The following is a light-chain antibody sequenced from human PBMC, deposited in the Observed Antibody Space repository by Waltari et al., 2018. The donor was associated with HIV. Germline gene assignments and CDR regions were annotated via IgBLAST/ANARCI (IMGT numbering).Light chain of an antibody. V-gene: IGLV3-25*03. J-gene: IGLJ2*01. Sequence: YELTQPPSVSVSPAETPGITCSGDGLATHYTFWYQQRPGPAPVMVIFKDTQRSSGIPERFSGSSSGTTVTLTISGVQSEDEADYYGQSVDSTGTQVLFGGGTKLSVL. CDR3: QSVDSTGTQVL. CDR2: KDT. CDR1: GLATHY.